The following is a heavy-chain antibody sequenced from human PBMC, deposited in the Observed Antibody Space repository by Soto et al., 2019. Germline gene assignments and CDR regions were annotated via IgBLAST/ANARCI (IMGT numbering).Heavy chain of an antibody. J-gene: IGHJ3*02. CDR3: ARDRCSGGSCYSGAFDI. CDR2: ISSSGSTI. CDR1: GFTFSDYY. Sequence: QVQLVESGGGLVKPGGSLRLSCAASGFTFSDYYMSWIRQAPGKGLEWVSYISSSGSTIYYADSVKGRFPVSRDNAKNSLYLQMNSLRAEDTAVYYCARDRCSGGSCYSGAFDIWGQGTMVTVSS. V-gene: IGHV3-11*01. D-gene: IGHD2-15*01.